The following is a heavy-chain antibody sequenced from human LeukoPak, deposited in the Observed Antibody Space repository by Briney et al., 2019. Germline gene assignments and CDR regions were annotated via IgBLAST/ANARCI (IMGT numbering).Heavy chain of an antibody. CDR2: ISSNGGGT. CDR1: GFTFSSYG. V-gene: IGHV3-64*01. CDR3: ARVGTGFWSGYDY. J-gene: IGHJ4*02. D-gene: IGHD3-3*01. Sequence: GGSLRLSCAASGFTFSSYGMHWVRQAPGKGLEYVSGISSNGGGTYYANSVKGRFTISRDNSKNTLYLQMGSLRAEDMAVYYCARVGTGFWSGYDYWGQGTLVTVSS.